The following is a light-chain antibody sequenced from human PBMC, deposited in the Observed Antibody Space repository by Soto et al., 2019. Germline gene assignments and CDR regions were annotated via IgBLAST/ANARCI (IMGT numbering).Light chain of an antibody. CDR1: SSDVGSYKY. CDR2: DVS. V-gene: IGLV2-14*03. Sequence: QSVLTQPASVSGSPGQSITISCTGTSSDVGSYKYVSWHQQHPGKAPKLIIYDVSYRPSGVSYRFSGSKSGNTASLTISGLQAEDEADYYCSSYTSSTIYVFGTVTKLTVL. CDR3: SSYTSSTIYV. J-gene: IGLJ1*01.